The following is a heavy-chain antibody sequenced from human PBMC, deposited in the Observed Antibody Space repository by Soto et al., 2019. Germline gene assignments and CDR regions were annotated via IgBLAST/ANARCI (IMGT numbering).Heavy chain of an antibody. V-gene: IGHV4-59*05. CDR3: ATRHPYSSRRVSFDI. J-gene: IGHJ3*02. CDR2: IYYSGST. Sequence: PSETLSLTCTVSGGSISSYYWSWIRQPPGKGLEWIGSIYYSGSTYYNPSLKSRVTISVDTSKNQFSLKLSSVTAADTAVYYCATRHPYSSRRVSFDIWGQGTMVTVSS. CDR1: GGSISSYY. D-gene: IGHD6-13*01.